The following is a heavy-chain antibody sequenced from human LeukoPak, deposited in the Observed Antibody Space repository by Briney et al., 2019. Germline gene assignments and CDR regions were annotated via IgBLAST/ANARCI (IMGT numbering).Heavy chain of an antibody. Sequence: GGSLRLSCAASGFTFSSYWTHWVRQAPGKGLVWVSRINSDGSSTSYADSVKGRFTISRDNAKNTLYLQMNSLRAEDTAVYYCARRGIAAAGDYWGQGTLVTVSS. CDR2: INSDGSST. V-gene: IGHV3-74*01. CDR1: GFTFSSYW. D-gene: IGHD6-13*01. CDR3: ARRGIAAAGDY. J-gene: IGHJ4*02.